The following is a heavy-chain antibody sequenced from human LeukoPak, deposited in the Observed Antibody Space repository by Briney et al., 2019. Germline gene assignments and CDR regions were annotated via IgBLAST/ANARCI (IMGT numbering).Heavy chain of an antibody. J-gene: IGHJ4*02. D-gene: IGHD1-26*01. V-gene: IGHV3-74*01. CDR2: INSDGSST. CDR1: GFTFSSYW. CDR3: ASGWELLPVY. Sequence: GGSLRLSWVASGFTFSSYWMHWVRQAPGKGLVWVSRINSDGSSTSYADSVKGRFTISRDNAKNTLYLQMNSLRAEDTAVYYCASGWELLPVYWGQGTLVTVSS.